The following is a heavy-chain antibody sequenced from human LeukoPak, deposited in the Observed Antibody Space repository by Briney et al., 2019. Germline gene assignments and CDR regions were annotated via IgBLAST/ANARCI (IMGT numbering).Heavy chain of an antibody. Sequence: PGGSLRLSCAASGFIFSNYGMHWVRQAPGKGLEWVALIWYDGRNKYYVDSVKGRFTISRDNSKNTLYLQMNSPTAEDTAVYYCAGGGYDYGEGDYWGQGTLVTVLS. D-gene: IGHD4-17*01. CDR1: GFIFSNYG. CDR3: AGGGYDYGEGDY. V-gene: IGHV3-33*01. CDR2: IWYDGRNK. J-gene: IGHJ4*02.